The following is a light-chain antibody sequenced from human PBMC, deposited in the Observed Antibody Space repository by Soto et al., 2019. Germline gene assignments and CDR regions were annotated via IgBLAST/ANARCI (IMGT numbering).Light chain of an antibody. CDR2: GAS. CDR3: QQYGSSGT. CDR1: QSVSNNY. V-gene: IGKV3-20*01. Sequence: IVFTQCPGTLSLSPGERVTLSCRASQSVSNNYLAWSQQKPGQAPRLLIYGASNRATGIPDRFSGSGSGTDFTLTISRLEPEDFAVDYCQQYGSSGTFGPGTQVDIK. J-gene: IGKJ1*01.